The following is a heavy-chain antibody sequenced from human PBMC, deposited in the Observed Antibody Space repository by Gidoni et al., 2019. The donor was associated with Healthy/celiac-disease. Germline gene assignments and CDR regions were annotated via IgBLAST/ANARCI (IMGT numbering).Heavy chain of an antibody. D-gene: IGHD3-10*01. J-gene: IGHJ3*02. CDR3: AKEVLLWFGEFGAFDI. CDR2: ISWHRGSI. V-gene: IGHV3-9*01. CDR1: GFTLDDYA. Sequence: EVQLVESGGGLVQPGRSLRLAGAASGFTLDDYAMHWVRQAPGKGLDLVSGISWHRGSIVYADSVTGRFTISRDNAKHSLYLQMNSLRAEDTALYYCAKEVLLWFGEFGAFDIWGQGTMVTVSS.